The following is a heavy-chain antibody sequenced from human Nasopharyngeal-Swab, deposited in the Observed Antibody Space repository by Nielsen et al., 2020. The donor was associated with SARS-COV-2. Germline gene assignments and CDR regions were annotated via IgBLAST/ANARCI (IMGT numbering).Heavy chain of an antibody. J-gene: IGHJ4*02. V-gene: IGHV3-23*01. CDR2: ISGSGGST. CDR1: GFTFSSYA. Sequence: GESLKISCAASGFTFSSYAMSWVRQAPGKGLEWVSAISGSGGSTYYADSVKGRFTIPRDNSKNTLYLQMNSLRAEDTAVYYCAKDPRNTAMVNYFDYWGQGTLVTVSS. CDR3: AKDPRNTAMVNYFDY. D-gene: IGHD5-18*01.